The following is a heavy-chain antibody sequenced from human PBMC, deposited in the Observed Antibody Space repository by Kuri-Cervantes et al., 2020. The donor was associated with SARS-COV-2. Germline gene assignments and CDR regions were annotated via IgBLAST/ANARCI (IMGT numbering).Heavy chain of an antibody. D-gene: IGHD2-2*01. CDR2: ISASGST. J-gene: IGHJ6*03. Sequence: SETLSLTCSVSGDSINHYYWSWIRQAAVKGLEWIGRISASGSTNYNPSLKSRVSMSVDTPKNQFSLKLSSVTAADTAVYYCARANIVVVPAALGAIIYYYYYMDVWGKGTTVTVSS. CDR1: GDSINHYY. CDR3: ARANIVVVPAALGAIIYYYYYMDV. V-gene: IGHV4-4*07.